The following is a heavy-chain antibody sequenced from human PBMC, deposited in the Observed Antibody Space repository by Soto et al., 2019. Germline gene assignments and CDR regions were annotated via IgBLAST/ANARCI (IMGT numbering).Heavy chain of an antibody. CDR1: GFTFSSYA. D-gene: IGHD6-6*01. CDR2: ISGSGGST. Sequence: VGSLRLSCAASGFTFSSYAMSWVRQAPGKGLEWVSAISGSGGSTYYADSVKGRFTISRDNSKNTLYLQMNSLRAEDTAVYYCANPSYGSSVDDDPQFDYWGQGTLVTVSS. V-gene: IGHV3-23*01. CDR3: ANPSYGSSVDDDPQFDY. J-gene: IGHJ4*02.